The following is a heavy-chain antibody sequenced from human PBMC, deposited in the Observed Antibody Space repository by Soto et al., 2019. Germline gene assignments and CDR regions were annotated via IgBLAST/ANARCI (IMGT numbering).Heavy chain of an antibody. CDR2: INHSGST. Sequence: PSETLSLTCAVYGGSFSGYYWSWIRQPPGKGLEWIGEINHSGSTNYNPSLKSRVTISVDTSKNQFSLKLSSVTAADTAVYYCARDIRGGSYGTYYYYGMDGWGQGTTVT. V-gene: IGHV4-34*01. D-gene: IGHD1-26*01. CDR1: GGSFSGYY. CDR3: ARDIRGGSYGTYYYYGMDG. J-gene: IGHJ6*02.